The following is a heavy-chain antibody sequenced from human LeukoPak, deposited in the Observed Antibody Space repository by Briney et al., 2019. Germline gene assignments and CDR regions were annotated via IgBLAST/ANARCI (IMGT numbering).Heavy chain of an antibody. CDR3: ARLTYDFWSGSGYYFDY. V-gene: IGHV4-34*01. J-gene: IGHJ4*02. CDR2: INHSGST. CDR1: GGSFSGYY. Sequence: PSETLSLTCAVYGGSFSGYYWSWIRQPPGKGLEWIGEINHSGSTNYNPSLKSRVTISVDTSKNQFSLKLSSVTAADTAVYYCARLTYDFWSGSGYYFDYWGQGTLVTVSS. D-gene: IGHD3-3*01.